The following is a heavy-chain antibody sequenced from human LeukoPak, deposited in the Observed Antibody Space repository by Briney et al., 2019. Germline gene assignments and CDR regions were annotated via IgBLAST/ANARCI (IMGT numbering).Heavy chain of an antibody. CDR3: ARVVNDFWSGQYYMDV. Sequence: GGSLRLSCAASGFTLSDYYMSWIRQAPGKGLEWVSYISSSGSTIYYADSVKGRFTISRDNAKNSLYLQMNSLRAEDTAVYYCARVVNDFWSGQYYMDVWGKGTTVTVSS. CDR1: GFTLSDYY. D-gene: IGHD3-3*01. V-gene: IGHV3-11*04. CDR2: ISSSGSTI. J-gene: IGHJ6*03.